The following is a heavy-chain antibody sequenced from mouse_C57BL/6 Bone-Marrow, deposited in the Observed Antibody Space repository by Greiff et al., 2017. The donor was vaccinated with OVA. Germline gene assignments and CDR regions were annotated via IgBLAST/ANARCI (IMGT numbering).Heavy chain of an antibody. Sequence: EVQVVESGGGLVQPGGSLKLSCAASGFTFSDYHMYWVRQTPEKRLEWVAYISNGGGSTYYPDTVKGRFTISRDNAKNTLYLQMSRLKSEDTAMYYCARGGYDGYPWFAYWGQGTLVTVSA. D-gene: IGHD2-3*01. J-gene: IGHJ3*01. CDR2: ISNGGGST. CDR1: GFTFSDYH. CDR3: ARGGYDGYPWFAY. V-gene: IGHV5-12*01.